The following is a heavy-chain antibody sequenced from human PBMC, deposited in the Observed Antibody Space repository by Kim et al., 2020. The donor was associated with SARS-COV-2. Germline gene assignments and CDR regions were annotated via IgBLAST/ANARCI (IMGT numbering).Heavy chain of an antibody. Sequence: SETLSLTCTVSGGSISSYYWSWIRQPPGKGLEWIGYIYYSGSTNYNPSLKSRVTISVDTSKNQFSLKLSSVTAADTAVYYCSRRNYDYVWGSYFDYWGQG. J-gene: IGHJ4*02. D-gene: IGHD3-16*01. CDR3: SRRNYDYVWGSYFDY. CDR1: GGSISSYY. V-gene: IGHV4-59*08. CDR2: IYYSGST.